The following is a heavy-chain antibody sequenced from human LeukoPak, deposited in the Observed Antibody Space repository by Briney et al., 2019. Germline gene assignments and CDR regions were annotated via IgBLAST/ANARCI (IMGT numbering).Heavy chain of an antibody. J-gene: IGHJ6*02. Sequence: GASVKVSCKASGYIFTSYGITWVRQAPGQGLEWMGGIIPIFGTANYAQKFQGRVTITADESTSTAYMELSSLRSEDTAVYYCARGRPLYNWNDNYYYYGMDVWGQGTTVTVSS. V-gene: IGHV1-69*13. CDR2: IIPIFGTA. CDR1: GYIFTSYG. D-gene: IGHD1-20*01. CDR3: ARGRPLYNWNDNYYYYGMDV.